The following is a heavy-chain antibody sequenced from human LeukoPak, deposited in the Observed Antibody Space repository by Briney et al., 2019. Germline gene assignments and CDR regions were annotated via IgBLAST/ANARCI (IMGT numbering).Heavy chain of an antibody. CDR1: GYNFVNYW. J-gene: IGHJ4*02. D-gene: IGHD2-21*01. V-gene: IGHV5-51*01. CDR2: IYPGDSDT. Sequence: GESLKISCKVSGYNFVNYWIGWVRQMPGKGLEWMGIIYPGDSDTRYRPSFQGQVIISADKSISTAYLQWSSLKASDTAMYYCTRHKAPGGDDSQSLDYWVQGTLVSVSS. CDR3: TRHKAPGGDDSQSLDY.